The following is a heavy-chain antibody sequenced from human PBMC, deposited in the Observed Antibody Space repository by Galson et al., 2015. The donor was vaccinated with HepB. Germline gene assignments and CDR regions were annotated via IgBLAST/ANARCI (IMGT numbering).Heavy chain of an antibody. CDR2: INTNTGNP. J-gene: IGHJ2*01. CDR1: GYTFTTYT. Sequence: SVKVSCKASGYTFTTYTVNWVRQAPGQGLEWMGWINTNTGNPTYAQGFTGRFVFSLDTSVTTAYLQINSLKPEDTAVYYCARGTWYFDLWGRGTLVAVSS. CDR3: ARGTWYFDL. V-gene: IGHV7-4-1*02.